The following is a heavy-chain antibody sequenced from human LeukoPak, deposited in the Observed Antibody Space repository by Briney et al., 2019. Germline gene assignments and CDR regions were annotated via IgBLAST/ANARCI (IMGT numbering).Heavy chain of an antibody. CDR2: IHYSGNT. CDR1: GGSISSYH. D-gene: IGHD3-22*01. Sequence: SETLSLTCTVSGGSISSYHWTWIRQYPGKGLEWIGYIHYSGNTYYNPSLKSRVTISVDTSKYQFSLKLSSVTAADTAVYYCASGNGYYYRYFDYWGQGTLVTVSS. V-gene: IGHV4-59*06. CDR3: ASGNGYYYRYFDY. J-gene: IGHJ4*02.